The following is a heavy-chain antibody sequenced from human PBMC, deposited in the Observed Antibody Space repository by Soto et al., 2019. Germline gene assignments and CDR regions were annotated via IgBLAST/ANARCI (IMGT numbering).Heavy chain of an antibody. CDR2: ISGTGGST. J-gene: IGHJ4*02. V-gene: IGHV3-23*01. D-gene: IGHD2-2*01. CDR1: GFTFSSYA. CDR3: AKDGRYCSSPSCYAGTG. Sequence: EVQLLESGGGLVQPGGSLRVSCAASGFTFSSYAMSWVRQAPGKGLEWVSTISGTGGSTYYADSVKGRFTISRDNSKNTLYLQMNSLRAEDTAVYYCAKDGRYCSSPSCYAGTGGGQGTLVTGSS.